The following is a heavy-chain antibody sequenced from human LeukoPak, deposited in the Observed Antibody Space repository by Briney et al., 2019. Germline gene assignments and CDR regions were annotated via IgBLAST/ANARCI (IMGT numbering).Heavy chain of an antibody. Sequence: PGGSLRLSCEGSGFIFSNYEMNWVHQAPGKGLEWISYIDPSGTTAYYADSVKGRFTISRDNAQNSLYLHMNSLRAEDTALYYCARDVGDIFLWFYFDYWGQGTLVSVSS. V-gene: IGHV3-48*03. J-gene: IGHJ4*02. CDR2: IDPSGTTA. CDR3: ARDVGDIFLWFYFDY. CDR1: GFIFSNYE. D-gene: IGHD3-10*01.